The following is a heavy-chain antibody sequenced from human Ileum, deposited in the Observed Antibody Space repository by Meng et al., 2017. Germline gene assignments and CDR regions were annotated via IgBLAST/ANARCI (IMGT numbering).Heavy chain of an antibody. J-gene: IGHJ4*02. D-gene: IGHD1-26*01. Sequence: QGHLQESGPGLLQPSGTLSLTCAVSGGSISTSDWWSWVRQPPGKGLEWIGEIHHSGSTNYNPSLKSRVTILVDKSKNQFSLKLNSVTAADTAVYYCAREWSGSYRHFDYWGQGTLVTVSS. CDR3: AREWSGSYRHFDY. CDR2: IHHSGST. V-gene: IGHV4-4*02. CDR1: GGSISTSDW.